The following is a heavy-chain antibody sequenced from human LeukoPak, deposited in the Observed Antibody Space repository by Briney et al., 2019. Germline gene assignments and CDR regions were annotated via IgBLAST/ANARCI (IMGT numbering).Heavy chain of an antibody. D-gene: IGHD1-26*01. CDR2: ISSDGSNK. CDR3: AKAPIGRAYAFDI. V-gene: IGHV3-74*01. Sequence: PGGSLRLSCAASGFTFSSYWMHWVRQAPGKGLVWVSRISSDGSNKNYADSVKGRFTISRDNAKNSLYLQMNSLRAEDTAVYYCAKAPIGRAYAFDIWGQGTMVTVSS. CDR1: GFTFSSYW. J-gene: IGHJ3*02.